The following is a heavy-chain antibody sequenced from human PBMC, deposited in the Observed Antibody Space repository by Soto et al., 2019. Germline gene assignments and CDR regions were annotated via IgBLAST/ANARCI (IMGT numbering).Heavy chain of an antibody. J-gene: IGHJ4*02. CDR3: ASSVAAARDY. V-gene: IGHV3-30-3*01. CDR2: ISYDGSNK. CDR1: GFTFSSYA. D-gene: IGHD6-13*01. Sequence: QVQLVESGGGVVQPGRSLRLSCAASGFTFSSYAMHWVRQAPGKGLEWVAVISYDGSNKYYADSVKGRFTISRDNSKNTLYLQMNSLRAEDTAVYYCASSVAAARDYWGQGTLVTVSS.